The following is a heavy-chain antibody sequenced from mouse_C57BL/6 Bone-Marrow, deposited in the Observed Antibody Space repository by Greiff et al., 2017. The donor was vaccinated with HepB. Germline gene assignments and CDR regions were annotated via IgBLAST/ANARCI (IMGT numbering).Heavy chain of an antibody. D-gene: IGHD2-5*01. CDR3: ARQRSNYSWFAY. V-gene: IGHV5-12*01. CDR1: GFTFSDYY. Sequence: DVQLVESGGGLVQPGGSLKLSCAASGFTFSDYYMYWVRQTPEKRLEWVAYISNGGGSTYYPDTVKGRFTISRDNAKNTLYLQMSRLKSEDTAMYYCARQRSNYSWFAYWGQGTLVTVSA. CDR2: ISNGGGST. J-gene: IGHJ3*01.